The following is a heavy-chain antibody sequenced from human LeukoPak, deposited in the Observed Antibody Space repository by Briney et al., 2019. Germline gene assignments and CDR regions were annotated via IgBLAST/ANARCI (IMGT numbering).Heavy chain of an antibody. J-gene: IGHJ4*02. CDR2: ISSSTTTI. V-gene: IGHV3-48*02. CDR1: GFAFNTYS. Sequence: GGSLRLSCAASGFAFNTYSMNWVRQAPGKGLEWVSSISSSTTTIYYADSVRGRFTISRDNAKNSLYLQMNSLRDEDTAVYYCATYYCSGGSCYLDYWGQGTLVTVSS. CDR3: ATYYCSGGSCYLDY. D-gene: IGHD2-15*01.